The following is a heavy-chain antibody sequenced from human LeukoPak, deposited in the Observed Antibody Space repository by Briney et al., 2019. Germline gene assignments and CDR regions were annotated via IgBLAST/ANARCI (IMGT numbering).Heavy chain of an antibody. D-gene: IGHD2-21*02. CDR3: ARVIRYCGGDCYFDY. CDR1: GGTFSSYA. Sequence: ASVKVSCTVSGGTFSSYAISWVRQAPGQGLEWMGGIIPIFGTANYAQKFQGRVTITADESTSTAYMELSSLRSEDTAVYYCARVIRYCGGDCYFDYWGQGTLVTVSS. J-gene: IGHJ4*02. V-gene: IGHV1-69*13. CDR2: IIPIFGTA.